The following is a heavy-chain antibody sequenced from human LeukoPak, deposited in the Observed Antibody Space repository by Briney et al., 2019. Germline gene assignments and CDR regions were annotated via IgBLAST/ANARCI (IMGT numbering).Heavy chain of an antibody. CDR3: VRCLGYSCGLGAFDI. CDR2: ISSSGSTI. J-gene: IGHJ3*02. Sequence: GGSLRLSCAASGFTFSDYYMGWIRQAPGKGLEWVSYISSSGSTIYYADSVKGRFTISRDNAKNSLYLQMNSLRAEDTAVYYCVRCLGYSCGLGAFDIWGQGTMVTVSS. CDR1: GFTFSDYY. D-gene: IGHD5-18*01. V-gene: IGHV3-11*04.